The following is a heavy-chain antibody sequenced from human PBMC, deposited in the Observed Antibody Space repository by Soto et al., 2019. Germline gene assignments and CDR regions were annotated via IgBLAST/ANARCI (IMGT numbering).Heavy chain of an antibody. V-gene: IGHV1-18*01. CDR1: AYTFTSYG. CDR2: ISAYNGNT. D-gene: IGHD6-13*01. CDR3: ARGGYSSSWYLDAYMDV. Sequence: GASVKVSCTDSAYTFTSYGISWVRQAPGQGLEWMGWISAYNGNTNYAQKLQGRVTMTTDTSTSTAYMELRSLRSDDTAVYYCARGGYSSSWYLDAYMDVWGKGTTVTAP. J-gene: IGHJ6*03.